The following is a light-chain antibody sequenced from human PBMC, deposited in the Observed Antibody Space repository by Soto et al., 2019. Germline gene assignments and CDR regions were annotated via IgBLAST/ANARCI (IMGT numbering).Light chain of an antibody. V-gene: IGKV3-20*01. CDR2: GAS. Sequence: EIVLTQSPGTLSLSPGERATLSCRASQSVSNRYLAWYQQRPGQAPRLLIYGASARATGIPDRFSGSGSGTDFTLIINRLEPEDFAVYSCQQYGSSPQTFGQGTKVDIK. CDR3: QQYGSSPQT. J-gene: IGKJ1*01. CDR1: QSVSNRY.